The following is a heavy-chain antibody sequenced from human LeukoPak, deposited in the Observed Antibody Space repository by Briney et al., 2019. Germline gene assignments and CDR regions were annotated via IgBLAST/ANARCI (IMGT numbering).Heavy chain of an antibody. J-gene: IGHJ6*03. V-gene: IGHV4-59*01. CDR1: GGSISSYY. CDR2: IYYSGST. Sequence: KPSETLSLTCTVSGGSISSYYWSWIRQLPGKGLEWIGYIYYSGSTNYNPSLKSRVTISVDTSKNQFSLKVRSVTAADTAVYYCARAPGNDYYPYYYMDVWGKGTTVTVSS. CDR3: ARAPGNDYYPYYYMDV. D-gene: IGHD4/OR15-4a*01.